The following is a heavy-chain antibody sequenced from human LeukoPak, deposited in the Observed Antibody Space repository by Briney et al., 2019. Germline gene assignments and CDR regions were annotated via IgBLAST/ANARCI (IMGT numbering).Heavy chain of an antibody. D-gene: IGHD3-22*01. CDR1: GGSISSYY. J-gene: IGHJ3*02. V-gene: IGHV4-59*01. CDR3: ARDSNYDSSGYQEDAFDI. Sequence: PSETLSLTCTVSGGSISSYYWSWIRQPPGKGLEWIGYIYYSGSTNYNPSLKSRVTISVDTSKNQFSLKLSSVTAADTAVYYCARDSNYDSSGYQEDAFDIWGQGTMVTVSS. CDR2: IYYSGST.